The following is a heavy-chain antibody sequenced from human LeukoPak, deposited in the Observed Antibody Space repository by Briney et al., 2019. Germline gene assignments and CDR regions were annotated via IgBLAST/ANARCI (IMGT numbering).Heavy chain of an antibody. V-gene: IGHV3-74*01. CDR2: INTDGSTT. CDR3: ASSDYGDKN. D-gene: IGHD4-17*01. CDR1: GFTFSSYW. Sequence: GGSLRLSCAASGFTFSSYWMHCVRQAPGKGLVWVSRINTDGSTTSYADSVKGRFTISRDNAKNTLYLQMNSLRAEDTAVYYCASSDYGDKNWGQGTLVTVSS. J-gene: IGHJ4*02.